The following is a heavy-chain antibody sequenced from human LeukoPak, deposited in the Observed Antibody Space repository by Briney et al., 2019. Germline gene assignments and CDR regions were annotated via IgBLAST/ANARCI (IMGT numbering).Heavy chain of an antibody. CDR1: GFTFSNAW. CDR3: TTADSSGWYPMDY. Sequence: GGSLRLSCAASGFTFSNAWMSWVRQAPGKGLEWVGRIKSKTDGGTTDYAAPVKGRFTISRDDSKNTLYLQMNSLKTEDTAVYYCTTADSSGWYPMDYWGQGTLVTVSS. J-gene: IGHJ4*02. V-gene: IGHV3-15*01. CDR2: IKSKTDGGTT. D-gene: IGHD6-19*01.